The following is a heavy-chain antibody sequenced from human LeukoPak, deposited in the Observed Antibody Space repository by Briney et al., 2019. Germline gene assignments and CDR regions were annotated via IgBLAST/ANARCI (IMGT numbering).Heavy chain of an antibody. CDR2: VSGSGTTT. J-gene: IGHJ3*02. Sequence: GGSLRLSCGASGFTFINYAMTWVRQAPGKGLEWVSAVSGSGTTTYYADSVKGRFSISRDNSKNTLYLQMNSLRAEDTAKYYCARSESRGYSGYDYYAFDIWGQGTMVTVAS. D-gene: IGHD5-12*01. CDR1: GFTFINYA. CDR3: ARSESRGYSGYDYYAFDI. V-gene: IGHV3-23*01.